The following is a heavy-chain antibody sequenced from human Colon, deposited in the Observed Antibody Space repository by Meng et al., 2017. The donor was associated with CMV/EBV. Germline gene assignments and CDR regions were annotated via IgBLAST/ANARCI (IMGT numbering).Heavy chain of an antibody. CDR2: INWNSGSI. V-gene: IGHV3-9*01. CDR3: ARDLLGGSYGVLDY. D-gene: IGHD1-26*01. CDR1: GFTFDDHA. Sequence: SLKISCAASGFTFDDHAMHWVRQVPGKGLEWVAVINWNSGSIGYADSVKGRFTISRDNAKNSLYLQMNSLRGEDTAVYYCARDLLGGSYGVLDYWGQGTLVTVSS. J-gene: IGHJ4*02.